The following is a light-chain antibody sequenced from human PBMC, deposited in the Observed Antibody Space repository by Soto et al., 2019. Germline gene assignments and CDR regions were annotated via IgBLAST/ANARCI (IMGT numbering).Light chain of an antibody. CDR2: LGS. V-gene: IGKV2-28*01. CDR1: QSLLHSNGYNY. J-gene: IGKJ5*01. CDR3: MQALQTPPP. Sequence: IVMTQSPLSLPVTPGEPASISCGSSQSLLHSNGYNYLDWYLQKPGQSPQLLIYLGSNRASGVPDRFSGSGSGTDFTLKISRVEAEDVGVYYCMQALQTPPPSGQGTRPAI.